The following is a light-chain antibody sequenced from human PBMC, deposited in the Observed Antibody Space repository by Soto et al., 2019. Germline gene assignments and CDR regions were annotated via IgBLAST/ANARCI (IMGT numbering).Light chain of an antibody. CDR1: SGHSSYA. CDR2: LNNDGSH. J-gene: IGLJ3*02. Sequence: QPVLTQSPSASASLGASVKLTCTLSSGHSSYAIAWLQQQPEKGPRYLMKLNNDGSHSKGDGIPDRFSGSSSGAERYLTISRLQSEDEADYYCQTWGSGTGVFGGGTQLTVL. CDR3: QTWGSGTGV. V-gene: IGLV4-69*01.